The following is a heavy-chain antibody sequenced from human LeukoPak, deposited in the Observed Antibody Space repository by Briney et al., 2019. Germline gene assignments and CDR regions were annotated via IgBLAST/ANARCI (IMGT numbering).Heavy chain of an antibody. Sequence: GGSLRLSCAASGFTFSDYYMSWIRQAPGKGLEWVSYISSSGSTIYYADSVKGRFTISRDNAKNSLYLQMNSLRAEDTALYHCARGTSRYYYYGMDVWGQGITVTVSS. D-gene: IGHD3-16*01. CDR3: ARGTSRYYYYGMDV. CDR1: GFTFSDYY. V-gene: IGHV3-11*01. CDR2: ISSSGSTI. J-gene: IGHJ6*02.